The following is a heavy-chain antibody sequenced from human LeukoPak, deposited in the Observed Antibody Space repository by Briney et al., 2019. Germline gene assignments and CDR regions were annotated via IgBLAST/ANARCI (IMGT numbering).Heavy chain of an antibody. D-gene: IGHD3-3*01. CDR1: GYTCTIYG. CDR3: ATSILLGSWGGSLAYYYGMDV. Sequence: ASVKVSCKASGYTCTIYGISWVRQAPGQGLEWMGWISAYNGNTNYAQKLQGRVTMTTDTSTSTAYMELRSLRSDDTAVYYCATSILLGSWGGSLAYYYGMDVWGQGTTVTVSS. V-gene: IGHV1-18*01. CDR2: ISAYNGNT. J-gene: IGHJ6*02.